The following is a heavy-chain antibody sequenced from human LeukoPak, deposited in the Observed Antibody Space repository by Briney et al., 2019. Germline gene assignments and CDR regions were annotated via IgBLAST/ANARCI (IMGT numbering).Heavy chain of an antibody. J-gene: IGHJ4*02. V-gene: IGHV4-59*01. Sequence: PSETLSLTCTVSGDSISSYYWSWIRQPPGKGLEWIGYIYYTGSTNFNPSLKSRVTMSLDTSKNQFSLKLNSVTAADTAVYYCATGRAAAGSLGYWGQGILVTVSS. D-gene: IGHD6-25*01. CDR1: GDSISSYY. CDR2: IYYTGST. CDR3: ATGRAAAGSLGY.